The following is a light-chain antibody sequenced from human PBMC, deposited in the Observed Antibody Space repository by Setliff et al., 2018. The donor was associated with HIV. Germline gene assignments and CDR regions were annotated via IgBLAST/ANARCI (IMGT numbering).Light chain of an antibody. CDR2: EVN. CDR1: RGDVGAYNY. J-gene: IGLJ1*01. Sequence: QSALTPPASVSGSPEQSITISCSGTRGDVGAYNYVAWYHQYPGNAPKLVIYEVNNRPSGVSNRFSGSTSGTTASLTISGLQAEDESVYFCSSYRGCSTLFVLGPGTKVTVL. CDR3: SSYRGCSTLFV. V-gene: IGLV2-14*03.